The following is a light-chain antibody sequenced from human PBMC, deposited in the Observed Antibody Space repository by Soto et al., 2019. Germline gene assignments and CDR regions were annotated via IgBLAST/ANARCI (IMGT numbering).Light chain of an antibody. J-gene: IGLJ2*01. CDR1: SGHSSYA. V-gene: IGLV4-69*01. Sequence: QSVLTQSPSASASLGASVKLTCTLSSGHSSYAIAWHQQQPEKGPRYLMKLNSDGSHNKGDGIPDRFSGSRSGAERYLTISSLQSEDEADYYCQIWGTGIHVVFGGGTKLTVL. CDR2: LNSDGSH. CDR3: QIWGTGIHVV.